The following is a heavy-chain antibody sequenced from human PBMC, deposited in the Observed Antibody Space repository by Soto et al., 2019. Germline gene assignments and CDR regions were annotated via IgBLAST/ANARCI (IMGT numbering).Heavy chain of an antibody. CDR2: IYSGGST. Sequence: EVQLVESGGGLVQPGGSLRLSCAASGFTVSSHYMSWVRQAPGKGLEWVSVIYSGGSTYYADSVKGRFTISRHNSKNTLYLQMNSLRAEDTAVYYCATNYGDYVPDAFDIWGQGTMVTVSS. J-gene: IGHJ3*02. CDR3: ATNYGDYVPDAFDI. CDR1: GFTVSSHY. V-gene: IGHV3-53*04. D-gene: IGHD4-17*01.